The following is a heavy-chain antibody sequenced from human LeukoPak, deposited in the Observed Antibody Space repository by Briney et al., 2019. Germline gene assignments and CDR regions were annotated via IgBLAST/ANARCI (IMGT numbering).Heavy chain of an antibody. CDR2: IYYSGST. J-gene: IGHJ6*04. CDR3: ARSGSYCSGGSCYPIYYYYYYGMDV. Sequence: PSETLSLTCTVSGGSISSGDYYWSWIRQPPGKGLEWIGYIYYSGSTYYNPALKSRVTISVDKSKNQYSLKLSLVTAADTAVYYCARSGSYCSGGSCYPIYYYYYYGMDVWGKGTTVTVSS. D-gene: IGHD2-15*01. CDR1: GGSISSGDYY. V-gene: IGHV4-30-4*01.